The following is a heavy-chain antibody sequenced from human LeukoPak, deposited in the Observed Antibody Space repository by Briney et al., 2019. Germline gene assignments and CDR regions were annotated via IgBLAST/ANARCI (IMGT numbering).Heavy chain of an antibody. J-gene: IGHJ4*02. CDR2: ISSNGKTI. V-gene: IGHV3-48*03. Sequence: PGGSLRLSCSASGFAFSGREMAWVRQAPGKGLEWVSYISSNGKTILHADSVRGRITISRDNAKKSLYLQLGCLRVEDSAFYYCVRASYTGFDLPFDQWGQGTLVTVSS. CDR3: VRASYTGFDLPFDQ. D-gene: IGHD5-12*01. CDR1: GFAFSGRE.